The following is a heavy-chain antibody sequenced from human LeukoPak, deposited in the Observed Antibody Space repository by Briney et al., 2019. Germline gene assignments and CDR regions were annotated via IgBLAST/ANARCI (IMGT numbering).Heavy chain of an antibody. Sequence: ASVKVSCKASGYTFTSYDINWVRQATGQGLEWMGWMNPNSGNTGYAQKFQGRVTMTRNTSISTAYMELGSLRSEDTAVYYCARGGRSTYYYDSSGYYGCDYWGQGTLVTVSS. V-gene: IGHV1-8*01. D-gene: IGHD3-22*01. CDR2: MNPNSGNT. CDR1: GYTFTSYD. CDR3: ARGGRSTYYYDSSGYYGCDY. J-gene: IGHJ4*02.